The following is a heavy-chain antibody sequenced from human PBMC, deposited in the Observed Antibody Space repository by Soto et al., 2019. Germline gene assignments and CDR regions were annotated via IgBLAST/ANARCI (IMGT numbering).Heavy chain of an antibody. V-gene: IGHV3-11*05. D-gene: IGHD3-22*01. CDR3: ARALVTYYYDSSGWYFDL. CDR1: GFTFSDYY. CDR2: ISSSSSYI. J-gene: IGHJ2*01. Sequence: GGSLRLSCAASGFTFSDYYMSWIRQAPGKGLEWISYISSSSSYINYADSVKGRFTISRDNAKNSLYLQMNSLRAEDTAVYYCARALVTYYYDSSGWYFDLWGRGTLVTVSS.